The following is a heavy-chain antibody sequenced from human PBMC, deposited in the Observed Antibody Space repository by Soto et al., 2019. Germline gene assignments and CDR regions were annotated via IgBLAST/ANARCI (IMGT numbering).Heavy chain of an antibody. J-gene: IGHJ4*02. Sequence: SETLSLTCTVSGGSISSGDYYWSWIRQPPGKGLEWIGYIYYSGSTYYNPSLKSRVTISVDTSKNQFSLKLSSVTAADTAVYYCARVTMIVVAGSYFDYWGQGTLVT. CDR3: ARVTMIVVAGSYFDY. D-gene: IGHD3-22*01. CDR2: IYYSGST. CDR1: GGSISSGDYY. V-gene: IGHV4-30-4*01.